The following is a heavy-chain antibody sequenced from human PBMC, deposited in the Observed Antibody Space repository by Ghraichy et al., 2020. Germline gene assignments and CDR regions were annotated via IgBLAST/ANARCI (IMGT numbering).Heavy chain of an antibody. J-gene: IGHJ6*02. CDR1: GGSFSNYY. CDR3: ARGSFGPRYDYVWGSSRYHLGV. D-gene: IGHD3-16*02. Sequence: ETLSLTCAVYGGSFSNYYWSWIRQPPGKGLEWLGEISHSGSTNYNPSLKSRVTISVDTSKNQFSLKLSSVTAADTAVYYCARGSFGPRYDYVWGSSRYHLGVWGQGTTVTVSS. V-gene: IGHV4-34*01. CDR2: ISHSGST.